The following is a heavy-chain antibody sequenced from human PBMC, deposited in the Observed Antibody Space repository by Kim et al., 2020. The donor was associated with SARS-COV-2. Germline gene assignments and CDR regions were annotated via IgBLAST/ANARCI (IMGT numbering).Heavy chain of an antibody. V-gene: IGHV3-23*01. CDR1: GFTFSSYA. CDR2: ISGSGGST. CDR3: AKTFDCSSTSCYPGWFDP. J-gene: IGHJ5*02. D-gene: IGHD2-2*01. Sequence: GGSLRLSCAASGFTFSSYAMSWVRQAPGKGLEWVSAISGSGGSTYYADSVKGRFTISRDNSKNTLYLQMNSLRAEDTAVYYCAKTFDCSSTSCYPGWFDPWGQGTLVTVSS.